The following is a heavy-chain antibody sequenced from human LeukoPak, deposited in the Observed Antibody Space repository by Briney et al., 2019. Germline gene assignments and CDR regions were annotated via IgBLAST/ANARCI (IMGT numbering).Heavy chain of an antibody. V-gene: IGHV4-59*01. J-gene: IGHJ4*02. D-gene: IGHD3-9*01. Sequence: SETLSLTCTVSGGSISSYYWSWIRQPPGKGLEWIGYIYYSGSTNYNPSLKSRVTISVDTSKNQFSLKLSSVTAADTAVYYCARSKDILTGYCFDYWGQGTLVSVSS. CDR1: GGSISSYY. CDR3: ARSKDILTGYCFDY. CDR2: IYYSGST.